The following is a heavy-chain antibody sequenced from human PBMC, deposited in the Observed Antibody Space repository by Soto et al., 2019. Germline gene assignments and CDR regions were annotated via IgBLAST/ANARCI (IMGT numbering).Heavy chain of an antibody. Sequence: GGSLRLSCAASGFTFSSYILNWVRQAPGEGLEWVSSISSSSTYIYYADSVKGRFTISRDNAKNSPYLQMNSLRAEDTAVYYCARVYSSGWYDYWGQGTLVTVSS. CDR1: GFTFSSYI. J-gene: IGHJ4*02. CDR2: ISSSSTYI. CDR3: ARVYSSGWYDY. V-gene: IGHV3-21*01. D-gene: IGHD6-19*01.